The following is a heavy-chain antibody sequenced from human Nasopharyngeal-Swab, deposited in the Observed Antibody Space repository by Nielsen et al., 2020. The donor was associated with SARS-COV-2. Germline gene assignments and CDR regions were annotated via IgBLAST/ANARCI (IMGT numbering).Heavy chain of an antibody. CDR2: MNPNSGNT. D-gene: IGHD1-7*01. CDR1: GSTFTSYD. J-gene: IGHJ6*02. CDR3: ARGELELYYYYGMDV. V-gene: IGHV1-8*01. Sequence: ASVKVSCKASGSTFTSYDINWVRQATGQGLEWMGWMNPNSGNTGYAQKFQGRVTMTRNTSISTAYMELSSLRSEDTAVYYCARGELELYYYYGMDVWGQGTTVTVSS.